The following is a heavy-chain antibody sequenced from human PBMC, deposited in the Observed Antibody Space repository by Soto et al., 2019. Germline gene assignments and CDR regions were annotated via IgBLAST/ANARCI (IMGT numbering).Heavy chain of an antibody. CDR1: GGSISDYY. CDR3: ARRTWSTWCFDY. V-gene: IGHV4-59*08. Sequence: SETLSLTCTVSGGSISDYYWTWIRQPPGKGLDWIGYVYYSGSTSYNPSLQSRVTISVDTSKNQFSLMLKSVTAADTAVYYCARRTWSTWCFDYWGLGTLVTVSS. J-gene: IGHJ4*02. CDR2: VYYSGST. D-gene: IGHD6-13*01.